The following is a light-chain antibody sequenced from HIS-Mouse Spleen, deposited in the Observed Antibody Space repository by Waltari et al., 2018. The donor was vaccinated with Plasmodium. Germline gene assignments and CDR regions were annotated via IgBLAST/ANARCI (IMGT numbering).Light chain of an antibody. CDR3: SSYTSSSTWV. V-gene: IGLV2-14*03. J-gene: IGLJ3*02. CDR2: DVS. Sequence: QSALTQPASVSGSPGQSITISCPATTSNVGGYNYVPWYQQHPGKAPKRMIYDVSNRPSGVSNRFSGSKSGNTASLTISGLQAEDEADYYCSSYTSSSTWVFGGGTKLTVL. CDR1: TSNVGGYNY.